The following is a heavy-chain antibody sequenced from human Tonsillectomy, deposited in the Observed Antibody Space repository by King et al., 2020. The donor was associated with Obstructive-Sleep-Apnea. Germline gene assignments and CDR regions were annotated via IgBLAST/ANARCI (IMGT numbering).Heavy chain of an antibody. J-gene: IGHJ4*02. D-gene: IGHD3-10*01. CDR2: IYYSGST. CDR1: GGSISSGDYY. V-gene: IGHV4-30-4*01. Sequence: QLQESGPGLVKPSQTLSLTCTVSGGSISSGDYYWSWIRQPPGKGLEWIGYIYYSGSTSYNPSLKSRVTISVDTSKNQFSLKLSSVTAAATAVYYCAREYTMVRGVILHTFDYWGQGTLVTVSS. CDR3: AREYTMVRGVILHTFDY.